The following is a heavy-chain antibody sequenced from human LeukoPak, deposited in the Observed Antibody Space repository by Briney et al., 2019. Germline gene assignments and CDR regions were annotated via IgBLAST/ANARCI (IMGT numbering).Heavy chain of an antibody. Sequence: PGESLKISCKGSGYSFTTYWIAWVRQMPGKGLEWMGIIYPGDSDTRYSPSFQGQVTISADRSISTAYLQWSSLKALDTAMYYCAGHLDHGSFDYWGQGALVTVSS. CDR1: GYSFTTYW. CDR3: AGHLDHGSFDY. V-gene: IGHV5-51*01. D-gene: IGHD1-14*01. CDR2: IYPGDSDT. J-gene: IGHJ4*02.